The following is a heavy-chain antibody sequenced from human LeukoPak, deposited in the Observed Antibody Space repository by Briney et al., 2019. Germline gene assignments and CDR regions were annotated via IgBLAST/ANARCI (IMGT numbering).Heavy chain of an antibody. D-gene: IGHD6-13*01. CDR1: GFTVSSNY. CDR2: IYSGGST. Sequence: GGSLRLSCAASGFTVSSNYMSWVRQAPGKGLEWVSVIYSGGSTYYADSVKGRFTISRDNSKNTLYLQMNSLRAEDTAVYYCAKDREAAAADPFDYWGQGTLVTVSS. CDR3: AKDREAAAADPFDY. V-gene: IGHV3-66*01. J-gene: IGHJ4*02.